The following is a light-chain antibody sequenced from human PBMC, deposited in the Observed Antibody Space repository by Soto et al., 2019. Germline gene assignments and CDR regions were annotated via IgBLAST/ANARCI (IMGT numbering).Light chain of an antibody. CDR3: HQRINWPPIT. J-gene: IGKJ5*01. V-gene: IGKV3-11*01. CDR2: DAS. Sequence: EIVLTQSPAPLSLSPGERATLSCRASQSVRNYLAWYQQKPGQAPRLLIYDASNRATGIPARFIGSGSGTDFTLTISSLEPEDFAVYYCHQRINWPPITFGQGTLLEIK. CDR1: QSVRNY.